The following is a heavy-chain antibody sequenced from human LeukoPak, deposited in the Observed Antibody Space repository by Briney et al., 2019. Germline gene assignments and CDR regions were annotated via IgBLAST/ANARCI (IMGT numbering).Heavy chain of an antibody. Sequence: GGSLRLSCTASGFTFSDYYMNWVRQAPGKGLEWISYIRNSGSATYYADSVEGRFTVSRDNAKNSLYLQMNSLRPEDTAMYYCTRGAEVSGYPVFQHWGQGALVTVSS. J-gene: IGHJ4*02. CDR3: TRGAEVSGYPVFQH. V-gene: IGHV3-11*01. CDR1: GFTFSDYY. CDR2: IRNSGSAT. D-gene: IGHD3-22*01.